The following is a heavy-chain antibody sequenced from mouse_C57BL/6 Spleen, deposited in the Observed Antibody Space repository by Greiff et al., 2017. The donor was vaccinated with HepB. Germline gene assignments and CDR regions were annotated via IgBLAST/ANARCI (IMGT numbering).Heavy chain of an antibody. Sequence: VHVKQSGAELVRPGASVKLSCTASGFNIKDDYMHWVKQRPEQGLEWIGWIDPENGDTEYASKFQGKATITADTSSNTAYLQLSSLTSEDTAVYYCTTTTVVEDYVDYWGQGTTLTVSS. D-gene: IGHD1-1*01. CDR1: GFNIKDDY. CDR2: IDPENGDT. J-gene: IGHJ2*01. CDR3: TTTTVVEDYVDY. V-gene: IGHV14-4*01.